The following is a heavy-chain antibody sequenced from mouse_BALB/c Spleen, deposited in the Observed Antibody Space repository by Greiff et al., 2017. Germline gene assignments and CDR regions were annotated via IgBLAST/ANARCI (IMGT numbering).Heavy chain of an antibody. Sequence: EVMLVESGGGLVKPGGSLKLSCAASGFTFSSYTMSWVRQTPEKRLEWVATISSGGSYTYYPDSVKGRFTISRDNAKNTLYLQMSSLKSEDTAMYYCTILPLSYWYFDDWGEGTTVTVSA. CDR1: GFTFSSYT. CDR2: ISSGGSYT. V-gene: IGHV5-6-4*01. D-gene: IGHD6-1*01. J-gene: IGHJ1*01. CDR3: TILPLSYWYFDD.